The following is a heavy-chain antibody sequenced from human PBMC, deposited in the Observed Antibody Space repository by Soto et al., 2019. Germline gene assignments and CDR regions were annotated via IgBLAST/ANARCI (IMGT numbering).Heavy chain of an antibody. J-gene: IGHJ3*02. D-gene: IGHD3-22*01. CDR3: ATPSNYYDSSGYYDDAFDI. CDR2: INPSGGST. V-gene: IGHV1-46*01. Sequence: ASVKVSCKASGYTFTSYYMHWVRQAPGQGLEWMGIINPSGGSTSYAQKFQGRVTMTRDTSTSTVYMELSSLRSEDTAVYYCATPSNYYDSSGYYDDAFDIWGQGTMVTVS. CDR1: GYTFTSYY.